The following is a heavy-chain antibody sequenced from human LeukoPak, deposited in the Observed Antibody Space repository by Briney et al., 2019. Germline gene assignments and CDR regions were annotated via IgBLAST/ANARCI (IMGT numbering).Heavy chain of an antibody. D-gene: IGHD3-10*01. V-gene: IGHV3-48*03. Sequence: PGGSLRLSCAASGFTFGSYEMNWVRQAPGKGLEWVSYISSSGSTIYYADSVKGRFTISRDSAKNSLYLQMNSLRAEDTAVYYCARGALLWFGELKTNPHDYWGQGTLVTVSS. CDR3: ARGALLWFGELKTNPHDY. CDR1: GFTFGSYE. CDR2: ISSSGSTI. J-gene: IGHJ4*02.